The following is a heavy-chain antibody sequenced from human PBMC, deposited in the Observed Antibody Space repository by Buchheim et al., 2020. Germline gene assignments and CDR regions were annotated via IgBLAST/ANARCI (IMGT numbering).Heavy chain of an antibody. V-gene: IGHV3-48*04. CDR1: GFTFSGYS. CDR3: ARAPSHAGYSSGWPYYFDY. Sequence: EVQLVESGGGLVQPGGSLRLSCVSSGFTFSGYSLNWVRQAPGRGLEWVSYISAAGFTIYYADSVKGRVTISKDNARNSLYLQMNNLRAEDTALYYCARAPSHAGYSSGWPYYFDYWGQGTL. D-gene: IGHD6-19*01. CDR2: ISAAGFTI. J-gene: IGHJ4*02.